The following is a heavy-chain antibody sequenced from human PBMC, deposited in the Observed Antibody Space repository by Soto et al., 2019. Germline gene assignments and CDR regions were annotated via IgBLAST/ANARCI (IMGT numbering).Heavy chain of an antibody. CDR1: GFSLNTDGEG. J-gene: IGHJ4*02. CDR2: IYWDDDE. V-gene: IGHV2-5*02. Sequence: QITLKESGPTQVKPTQTLTLTCSFSGFSLNTDGEGVGWVRQPPGEALEWLALIYWDDDERYSPSLKTRLTITKDPSKNQVVLIMTNMDPVDTATYYCGGWGDLITEDAQVGDFDYWGQGTLVTVSS. CDR3: GGWGDLITEDAQVGDFDY. D-gene: IGHD3-10*01.